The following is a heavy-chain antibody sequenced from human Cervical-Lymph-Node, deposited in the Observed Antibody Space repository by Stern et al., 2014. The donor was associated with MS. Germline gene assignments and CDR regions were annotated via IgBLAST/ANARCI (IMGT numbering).Heavy chain of an antibody. V-gene: IGHV2-5*02. CDR3: ARRHVAATGTERYFFDY. D-gene: IGHD6-13*01. J-gene: IGHJ4*02. Sequence: QVTLKESGPTLVKPTQTLTLTCTLSGFSLSTSGVGVGWTRQPPGKTLEWLALIYWDDEKRYSPSLRSRLTITKDTSKNQVVLTMTNMDPVDTGTYYCARRHVAATGTERYFFDYWGQGNLVTVSS. CDR1: GFSLSTSGVG. CDR2: IYWDDEK.